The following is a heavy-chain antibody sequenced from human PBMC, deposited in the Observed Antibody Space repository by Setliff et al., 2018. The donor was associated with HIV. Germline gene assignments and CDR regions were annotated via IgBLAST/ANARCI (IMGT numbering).Heavy chain of an antibody. V-gene: IGHV3-21*01. CDR2: ISSSSSYT. CDR1: GFTFSSYS. J-gene: IGHJ3*02. Sequence: GGSLRLSCAASGFTFSSYSMNWVRQAPGKGLEWVSSISSSSSYTYYADSVKGRFTISRDNAKNSLYLQMNSLRAEDTAVYYCARGDLNSGYDAFDIWGQGTMVTVSS. CDR3: ARGDLNSGYDAFDI. D-gene: IGHD5-12*01.